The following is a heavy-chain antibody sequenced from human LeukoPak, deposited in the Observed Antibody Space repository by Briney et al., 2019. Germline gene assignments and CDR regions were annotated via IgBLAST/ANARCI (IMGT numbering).Heavy chain of an antibody. CDR2: ISSSSSYI. D-gene: IGHD3-22*01. CDR1: GFTFSSYS. J-gene: IGHJ4*02. CDR3: ARNYYDTEKPMDY. V-gene: IGHV3-21*01. Sequence: GGSLRLSCAASGFTFSSYSMNWVRQAPGKGLEWVSSISSSSSYIYYADSVKGRFTISRDNAKNSLYLQMDSLRAEDTAVYYCARNYYDTEKPMDYWGQGTLVTVSS.